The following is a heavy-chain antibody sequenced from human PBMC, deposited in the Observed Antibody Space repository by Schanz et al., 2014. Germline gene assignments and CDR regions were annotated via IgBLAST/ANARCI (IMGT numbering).Heavy chain of an antibody. CDR1: GYTFAVYY. D-gene: IGHD4-4*01. CDR3: ARRGPNCSNNACYHGWFDP. CDR2: INPLSGAT. Sequence: QVQLVQSGAEVKKPGASVKVSCKASGYTFAVYYIHWVRQAPGQGFEFMGWINPLSGATDYAPTFQGRVSMTRDTSISTAYMEVTRLVSSDTAVYYCARRGPNCSNNACYHGWFDPWGQGTLVTVSS. J-gene: IGHJ5*02. V-gene: IGHV1-2*02.